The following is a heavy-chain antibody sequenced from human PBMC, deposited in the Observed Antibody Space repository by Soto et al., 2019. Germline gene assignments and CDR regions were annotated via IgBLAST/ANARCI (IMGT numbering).Heavy chain of an antibody. V-gene: IGHV4-30-4*01. J-gene: IGHJ4*02. CDR2: SYYSGST. CDR3: ARVYDSSGYLALGYFDP. Sequence: PAETLSLTCSVSGDSISSVYYYWSWIRQPPEKGLEWIAYSYYSGSTYFNPSLKSRVTISVDTSRNQFSLNLSSVTAADTAVYYCARVYDSSGYLALGYFDPWGQGILVTVS. D-gene: IGHD3-22*01. CDR1: GDSISSVYYY.